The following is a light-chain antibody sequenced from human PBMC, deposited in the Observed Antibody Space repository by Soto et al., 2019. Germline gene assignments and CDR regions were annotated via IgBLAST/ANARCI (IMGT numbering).Light chain of an antibody. V-gene: IGKV1-39*01. Sequence: DIQMTQSPSSLSAFVGDRVTISCRASQSISSYLSWYQQKPGKAPKLLIFVASTLQTGVPSRFSGSGSGTDFTLTIGSLQPEDLASYYCQHYKTYPWTFGQGTKVDIK. CDR1: QSISSY. CDR3: QHYKTYPWT. CDR2: VAS. J-gene: IGKJ1*01.